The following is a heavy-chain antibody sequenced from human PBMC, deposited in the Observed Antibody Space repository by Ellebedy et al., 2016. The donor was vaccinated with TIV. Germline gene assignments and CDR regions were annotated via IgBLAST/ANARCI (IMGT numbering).Heavy chain of an antibody. CDR1: GYSFSNYW. D-gene: IGHD3-10*01. V-gene: IGHV5-51*01. CDR2: IHPADSDN. J-gene: IGHJ6*02. Sequence: PGGSLRLSCQGSGYSFSNYWIGWVRQMPGKGLEWMGIIHPADSDNRYSPSFQGQVTISADKSISSAHLQWSSLKASDTAIYYCAVGAGTYEYGLDIWGQGTAVSVSS. CDR3: AVGAGTYEYGLDI.